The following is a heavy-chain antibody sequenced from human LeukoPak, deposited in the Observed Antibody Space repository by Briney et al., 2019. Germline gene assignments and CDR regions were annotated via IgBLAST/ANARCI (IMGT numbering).Heavy chain of an antibody. V-gene: IGHV4-4*07. D-gene: IGHD6-13*01. CDR1: GGSISSYY. CDR3: ARGIAAAGMAYYYYYYMDV. CDR2: IYTSGST. J-gene: IGHJ6*03. Sequence: SETLSLTCTVSGGSISSYYWSWIRQPAGKGLEWLGRIYTSGSTNYNPSLKSRVTMSVDTSKNQFSLKLSSVTAADTAVYYCARGIAAAGMAYYYYYYMDVWGKGTTVTVSS.